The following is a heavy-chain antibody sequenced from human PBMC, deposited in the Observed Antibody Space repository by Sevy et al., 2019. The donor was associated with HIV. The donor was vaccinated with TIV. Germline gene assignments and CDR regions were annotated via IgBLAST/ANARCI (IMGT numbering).Heavy chain of an antibody. D-gene: IGHD3-10*01. CDR2: MSGSGGDT. CDR1: GFTFRTYA. V-gene: IGHV3-23*01. Sequence: GGSLRLSCAASGFTFRTYAMTWVRQAPGKGLEWVSVMSGSGGDTYYADSVKGRFTISRDNSNNTLYLQMNSLRADDTAVYYCAKDRVSGTYYTGDFDYWGQGTLVTVSS. J-gene: IGHJ4*02. CDR3: AKDRVSGTYYTGDFDY.